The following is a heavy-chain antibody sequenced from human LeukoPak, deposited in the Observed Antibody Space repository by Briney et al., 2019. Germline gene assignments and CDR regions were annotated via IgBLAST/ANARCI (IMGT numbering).Heavy chain of an antibody. CDR3: ARQAYDTGYDAFDI. Sequence: SETLSLTCTVSGGSISSFYWSCIRQPAGKGLVWIGRIYSSGSTNYNPSLKSRVTMSVDTSKNQFSLRLTSVTAADTAVYYCARQAYDTGYDAFDIWGQGTLVTVSS. D-gene: IGHD3-22*01. CDR1: GGSISSFY. CDR2: IYSSGST. V-gene: IGHV4-4*07. J-gene: IGHJ3*02.